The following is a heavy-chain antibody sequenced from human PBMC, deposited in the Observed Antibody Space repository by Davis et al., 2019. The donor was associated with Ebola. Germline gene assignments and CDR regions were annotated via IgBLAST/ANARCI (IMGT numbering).Heavy chain of an antibody. CDR1: GGSVSSGSYY. V-gene: IGHV4-61*01. CDR2: IYSSGST. J-gene: IGHJ4*02. D-gene: IGHD3-22*01. Sequence: PSETLSLTCTVSGGSVSSGSYYWSWIRQPPGKGLEWIGYIYSSGSTNYNPSLKSRVTISVDTSKNQFSLKLSSVTAADTAVYYCASSIWMRGYYDTKLGYWGQGTLVTVSS. CDR3: ASSIWMRGYYDTKLGY.